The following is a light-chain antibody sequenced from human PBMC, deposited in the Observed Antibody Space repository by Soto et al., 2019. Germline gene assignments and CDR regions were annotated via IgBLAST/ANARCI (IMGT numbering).Light chain of an antibody. CDR3: QQYNSWPIT. V-gene: IGKV3-11*01. J-gene: IGKJ1*01. Sequence: EIVLTQSPATLSLSPGERATLSCRASQSVSSYLAWYQQKPGQAPRLLIYDASNRSTGIPARFSGSGSGTEFNLKISSLQSEDFEVYYCQQYNSWPITFGQGTKVDIK. CDR1: QSVSSY. CDR2: DAS.